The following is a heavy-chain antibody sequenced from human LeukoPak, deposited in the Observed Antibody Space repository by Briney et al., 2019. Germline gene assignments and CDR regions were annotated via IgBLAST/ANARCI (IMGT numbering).Heavy chain of an antibody. CDR1: GGTFSSYA. D-gene: IGHD3-22*01. Sequence: SVKVSCKASGGTFSSYAISWVRQAPGQGLEWMGRIIPILGIANYAQKFQGRVTITADKSTSTAYMELSSLRSEDTAVYYCARVPYYDSSGYYYGGNYWGQGTLVTVSS. V-gene: IGHV1-69*04. CDR3: ARVPYYDSSGYYYGGNY. J-gene: IGHJ4*02. CDR2: IIPILGIA.